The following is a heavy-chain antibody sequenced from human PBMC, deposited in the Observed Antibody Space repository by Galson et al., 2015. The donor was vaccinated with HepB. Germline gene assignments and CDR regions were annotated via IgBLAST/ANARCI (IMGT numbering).Heavy chain of an antibody. CDR1: GYTLTGYY. Sequence: SVKVSCKASGYTLTGYYMHWVRQAPGQGLEWMGWINPNSGGTNYAQKFQGRITMTRDTSISTAYMELSRLRSDDTAVYYCARACWPDDAFDIWGQGTMVTVSS. CDR2: INPNSGGT. D-gene: IGHD4/OR15-4a*01. V-gene: IGHV1-2*02. J-gene: IGHJ3*02. CDR3: ARACWPDDAFDI.